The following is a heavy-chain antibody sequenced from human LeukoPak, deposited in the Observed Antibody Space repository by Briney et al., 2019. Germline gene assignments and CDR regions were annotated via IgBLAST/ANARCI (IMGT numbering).Heavy chain of an antibody. D-gene: IGHD5-18*01. CDR1: GFTFSSYW. CDR3: GVGGYNHGYDY. J-gene: IGHJ4*02. Sequence: PGGSLRLSCAVSGFTFSSYWTSWVRQAPGKGLEWLAIINPDGTKKYYVDSVKGRFTISRDNAKNSLYLHMNSLRAEDMAVYYCGVGGYNHGYDYWGQGTLVTVSS. CDR2: INPDGTKK. V-gene: IGHV3-7*01.